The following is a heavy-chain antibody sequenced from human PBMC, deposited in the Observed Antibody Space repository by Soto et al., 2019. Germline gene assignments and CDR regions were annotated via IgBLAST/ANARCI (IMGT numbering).Heavy chain of an antibody. CDR2: ISFDGRNT. CDR3: VKRAGSGSYYNVGPGGHFDY. Sequence: QVQLVESGGGVVQPGRSLRLSCAASGFTFNSYGMHWVRQAPGTGLEWVVVISFDGRNTYYADSVKGRFTISRDNSKNSLYLQTPSLRAEDTAVYDCVKRAGSGSYYNVGPGGHFDYWCQGTLVTVSS. CDR1: GFTFNSYG. J-gene: IGHJ4*02. D-gene: IGHD3-10*01. V-gene: IGHV3-30*18.